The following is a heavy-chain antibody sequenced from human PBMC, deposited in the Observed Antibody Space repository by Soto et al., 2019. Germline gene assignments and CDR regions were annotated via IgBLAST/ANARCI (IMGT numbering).Heavy chain of an antibody. D-gene: IGHD3-22*01. Sequence: QVQLVQSGPEVKRPGSSVRVSCKTYGGTLRNYVLSWVRQAPGQGLEWMGGVIPKSGTTNYAQKFQGRVTITADESTTTAYMEPSSLRVEDTAVYYCARDEGDDSSGYYDVSYWGQGTLVTVSS. CDR2: VIPKSGTT. J-gene: IGHJ4*02. CDR1: GGTLRNYV. V-gene: IGHV1-69*01. CDR3: ARDEGDDSSGYYDVSY.